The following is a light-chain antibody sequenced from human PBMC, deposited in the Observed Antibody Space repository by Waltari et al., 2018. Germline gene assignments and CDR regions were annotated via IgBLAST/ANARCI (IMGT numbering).Light chain of an antibody. V-gene: IGLV3-21*04. Sequence: SYVVTQSPSVSVAPGATARITCGGDTIGRTSVHWYQQRPGQAPVLVTSYDSDRPSGIPERFSGSNSGNTATLTISWVEAEDEADYYCLVWHSTIDHQGVFGGGTKLTVL. J-gene: IGLJ2*01. CDR2: YDS. CDR1: TIGRTS. CDR3: LVWHSTIDHQGV.